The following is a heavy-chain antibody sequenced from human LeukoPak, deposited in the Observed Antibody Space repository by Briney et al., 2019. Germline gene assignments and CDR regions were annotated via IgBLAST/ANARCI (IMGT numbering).Heavy chain of an antibody. V-gene: IGHV4-61*01. D-gene: IGHD4-17*01. Sequence: SETLSLTCTVSGGSVSSCSYYWSWIRQPPGKGLEWIGYIYYSVSTNYNPSLKSRVTISVDTSKNQFSLKLSSVTAADTAVYYCARSHDYGDFPFDYWGQGTLVTVSS. J-gene: IGHJ4*02. CDR1: GGSVSSCSYY. CDR3: ARSHDYGDFPFDY. CDR2: IYYSVST.